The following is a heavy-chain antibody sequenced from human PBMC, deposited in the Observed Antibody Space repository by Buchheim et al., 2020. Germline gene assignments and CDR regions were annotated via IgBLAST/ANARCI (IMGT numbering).Heavy chain of an antibody. D-gene: IGHD4-23*01. Sequence: QVQLVESGGGVVQPGRSLRLSCAASGFTFSSYGMHWVRQAPGKGLEWVAVIWYDGSNKYYADSVKGRFTISRDNSKNTLYLQMNSLRAEDTAVYYCARARTNGGNSGFGWYFDLWGRGTL. CDR1: GFTFSSYG. J-gene: IGHJ2*01. CDR3: ARARTNGGNSGFGWYFDL. CDR2: IWYDGSNK. V-gene: IGHV3-33*01.